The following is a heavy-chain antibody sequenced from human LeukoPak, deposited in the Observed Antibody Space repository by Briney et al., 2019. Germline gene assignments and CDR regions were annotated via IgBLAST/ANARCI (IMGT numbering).Heavy chain of an antibody. D-gene: IGHD1-26*01. CDR1: GGSISSGGYS. Sequence: SETLSLTCAVSGGSISSGGYSWSWIRQPPGKGLEWIGYIYHSGSTYCNPSLKSRVTISVDRSKNQFSLKLSSVTAADTAVYYCARSGSHGVDYWGQGTLVTVSS. CDR3: ARSGSHGVDY. CDR2: IYHSGST. V-gene: IGHV4-30-2*01. J-gene: IGHJ4*02.